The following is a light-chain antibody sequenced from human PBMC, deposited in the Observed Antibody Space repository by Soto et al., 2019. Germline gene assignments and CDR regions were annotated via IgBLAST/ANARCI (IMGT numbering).Light chain of an antibody. V-gene: IGLV2-14*01. CDR1: SSDVGAYKY. Sequence: QSALTQSASVSGSPGQSITISCTGTSSDVGAYKYVSWYQQHPGKAPKLMIYDVSNRPSGVSNRFSGSKSGNTASLTISGLQAEDEAVYYCSSYVTTSTVVFGGGTKLTVL. CDR2: DVS. CDR3: SSYVTTSTVV. J-gene: IGLJ3*02.